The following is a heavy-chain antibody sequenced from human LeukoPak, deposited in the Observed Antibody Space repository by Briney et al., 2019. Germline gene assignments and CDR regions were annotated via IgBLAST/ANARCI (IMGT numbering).Heavy chain of an antibody. CDR2: ISSSGSTI. Sequence: PGGSLRLSCAASGFTFRSYAMHWVRQAPGKGLEWVSYISSSGSTIYYADSVKGRYTISRDNAKNSLYLQMNSLRTEDMALYYCARGNSGSYSQDWFDPWGQGTLVTVSS. J-gene: IGHJ5*02. CDR1: GFTFRSYA. CDR3: ARGNSGSYSQDWFDP. D-gene: IGHD1-26*01. V-gene: IGHV3-48*03.